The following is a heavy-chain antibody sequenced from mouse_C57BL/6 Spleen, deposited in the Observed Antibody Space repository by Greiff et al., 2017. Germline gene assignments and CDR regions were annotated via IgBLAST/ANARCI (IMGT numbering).Heavy chain of an antibody. V-gene: IGHV1-80*01. CDR3: AREEGTTVVAAGGDFDD. CDR1: GYAFTGYC. Sequence: VQLQQSGAELVKPGASVKISCKASGYAFTGYCMNWVKQRPGQGLEWIGQIYPGDGDTNYNGKFKGKATLTADTSSSTAYMQLSSLTSEDSAVYFGAREEGTTVVAAGGDFDDWGKGTTLTVSS. D-gene: IGHD1-1*01. J-gene: IGHJ2*01. CDR2: IYPGDGDT.